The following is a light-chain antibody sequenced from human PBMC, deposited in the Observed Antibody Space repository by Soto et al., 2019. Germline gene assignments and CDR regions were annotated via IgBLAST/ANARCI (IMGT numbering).Light chain of an antibody. CDR2: NDN. Sequence: QSVLTQPPSASATPGQRVTISCSGGSSNIGSNSVSWYQQVPGTAPKLLIFNDNMRPSGVPDRSSGSKSGPSASLAISGLQSEDEADYHCAAWDDRLNGQVFGTGTKVTVL. CDR3: AAWDDRLNGQV. J-gene: IGLJ1*01. CDR1: SSNIGSNS. V-gene: IGLV1-44*01.